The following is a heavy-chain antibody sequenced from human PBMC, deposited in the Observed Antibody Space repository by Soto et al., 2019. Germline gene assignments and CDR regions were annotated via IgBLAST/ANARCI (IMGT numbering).Heavy chain of an antibody. Sequence: ASVKGSCKASGYTFTSYDINWVRQATGQGLEWMGWMNPNSGNTGYAQKFQGRVTMTRNTSISTAYMELSSLRSEDTAVYYCAKSEIFYGNAFDIWGQGTMVTVSS. CDR2: MNPNSGNT. CDR3: AKSEIFYGNAFDI. D-gene: IGHD4-17*01. V-gene: IGHV1-8*01. CDR1: GYTFTSYD. J-gene: IGHJ3*02.